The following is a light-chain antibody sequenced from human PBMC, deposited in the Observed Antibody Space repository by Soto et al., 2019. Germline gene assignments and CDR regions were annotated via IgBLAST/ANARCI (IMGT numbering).Light chain of an antibody. CDR3: QQDYSYPWT. Sequence: AIRITQSPSSLSASTGERVTMTCRASQGISSYLAWYQQKPGKAPKLLIYGASTLQSGVPSRFSGSGSGTDFTLTISCLQSEDFATYYCQQDYSYPWTFGQGTKVDI. J-gene: IGKJ1*01. CDR2: GAS. V-gene: IGKV1-8*01. CDR1: QGISSY.